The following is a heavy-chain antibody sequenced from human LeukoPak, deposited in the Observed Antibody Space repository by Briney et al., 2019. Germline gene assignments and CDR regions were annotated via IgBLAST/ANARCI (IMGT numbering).Heavy chain of an antibody. Sequence: PGGSLRLSCAVSGFTFRCYSMHWVRQAPGEGLEWVAAISYDGSDRFYADSVNGRFTISRDNSKNTLYLHVNSLRPEDTALYYCASDVNYYDGSGPPFHYWGQGSLVTVSS. CDR1: GFTFRCYS. V-gene: IGHV3-30-3*01. CDR3: ASDVNYYDGSGPPFHY. CDR2: ISYDGSDR. D-gene: IGHD3-22*01. J-gene: IGHJ4*02.